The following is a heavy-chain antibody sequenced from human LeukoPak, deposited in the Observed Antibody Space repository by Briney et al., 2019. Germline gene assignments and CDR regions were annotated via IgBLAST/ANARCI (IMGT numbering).Heavy chain of an antibody. CDR1: GGSISSYY. CDR2: IYYSGST. J-gene: IGHJ5*02. CDR3: ARGLGNNWFDP. V-gene: IGHV4-59*01. Sequence: SETLSLTCTVSGGSISSYYWSWIRQPPGKGLEWIGYIYYSGSTNYNPSLRSRVTISVDTSKNQFSLKLSSVTAADTAVYYCARGLGNNWFDPWGQGTLVTVSS. D-gene: IGHD3-16*01.